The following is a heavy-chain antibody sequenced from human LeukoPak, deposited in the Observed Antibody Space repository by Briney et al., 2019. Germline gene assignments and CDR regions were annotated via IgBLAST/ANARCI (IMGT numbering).Heavy chain of an antibody. D-gene: IGHD3-3*01. J-gene: IGHJ5*02. Sequence: PSETLSLTCTVSGGSISSYYWSWIRQPPGKGLKWIGYICYGGSTNYNPSLKSRVTISVDTSKNQFSLKLSSVTAADTAVYYCARVRAGAYYDFWSGPTGFDPWGQGTLVTVSS. CDR3: ARVRAGAYYDFWSGPTGFDP. CDR2: ICYGGST. CDR1: GGSISSYY. V-gene: IGHV4-59*01.